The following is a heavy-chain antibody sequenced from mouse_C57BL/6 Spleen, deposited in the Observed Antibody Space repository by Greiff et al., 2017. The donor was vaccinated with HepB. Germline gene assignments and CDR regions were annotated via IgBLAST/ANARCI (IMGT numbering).Heavy chain of an antibody. CDR1: GYSITSGYY. CDR2: ISYDGSN. D-gene: IGHD4-1*01. CDR3: ARDLNWAPYAMDY. J-gene: IGHJ4*01. Sequence: DVKLQESGPGLVKPSQSLSLTCSVTGYSITSGYYWNWIRQFPGNKLEWMGYISYDGSNNYNPSLKNRISITRDTSKNQFFLKLNSVTTEDTATYYCARDLNWAPYAMDYWGQGTSVTVSS. V-gene: IGHV3-6*01.